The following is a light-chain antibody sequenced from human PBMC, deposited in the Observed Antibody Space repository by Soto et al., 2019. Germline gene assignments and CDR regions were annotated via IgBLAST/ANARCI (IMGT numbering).Light chain of an antibody. CDR2: DVS. V-gene: IGLV2-11*01. J-gene: IGLJ3*02. CDR1: SSDVAGYNY. Sequence: QPVLTQPRSVSGSPGQSVTISCTGTSSDVAGYNYVSWYQQHPGKAPKVMIYDVSKRPSGVPDRFSGSKSGNTASLTISGLQAEDEADYYCCSYAGIYTWVFGGGTKLTVL. CDR3: CSYAGIYTWV.